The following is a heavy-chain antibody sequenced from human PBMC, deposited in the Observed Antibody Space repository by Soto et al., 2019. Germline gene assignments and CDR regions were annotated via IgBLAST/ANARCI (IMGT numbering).Heavy chain of an antibody. D-gene: IGHD4-17*01. V-gene: IGHV1-3*01. J-gene: IGHJ6*02. CDR1: GYTFTSYA. CDR2: INAGNGNT. Sequence: QVQLVQSGAEVKKPGASVKVSCKASGYTFTSYAMHWVRQATGQRRERMGWINAGNGNTKYSQKFQSRVTITLDTSAVTADMELSSLRSGDTAVYYCSIDTATSDVLVQGTTVTFSS. CDR3: SIDTATSDV.